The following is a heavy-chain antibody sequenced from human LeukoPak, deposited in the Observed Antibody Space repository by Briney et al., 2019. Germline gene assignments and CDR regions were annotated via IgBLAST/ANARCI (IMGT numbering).Heavy chain of an antibody. CDR1: GFTFSMYW. CDR2: IKHDGSEK. V-gene: IGHV3-7*04. Sequence: GGSLRLSCAASGFTFSMYWMSWVRQAPGKGLEWVANIKHDGSEKFYVDSVKGRFIISRDSAKNSLFLQLNSLRDEDTAVYYCARITGIEAAGDYWGQGTLVTVSS. J-gene: IGHJ4*02. D-gene: IGHD6-25*01. CDR3: ARITGIEAAGDY.